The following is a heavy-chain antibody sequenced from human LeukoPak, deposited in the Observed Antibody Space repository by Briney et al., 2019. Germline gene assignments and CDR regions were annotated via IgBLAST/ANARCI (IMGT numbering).Heavy chain of an antibody. CDR2: IVPSGGST. CDR3: AKDARGVPSPLDY. CDR1: GFTFGTCA. Sequence: QPGGSLILSCAASGFTFGTCAMSWVRQAPGKGLEGGSVIVPSGGSTYYADSVKGRVTVSRDNSTNTLSLQMNSLRAEDTAVYYCAKDARGVPSPLDYWGQGTLVTVSS. V-gene: IGHV3-23*01. J-gene: IGHJ4*02. D-gene: IGHD1-26*01.